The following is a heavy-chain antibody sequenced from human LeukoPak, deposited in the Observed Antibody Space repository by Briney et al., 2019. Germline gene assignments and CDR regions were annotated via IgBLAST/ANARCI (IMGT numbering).Heavy chain of an antibody. Sequence: PSETLSLTCAVYGGSFSGYYWSWIRQPPGKGLEWIGEINHSGSTNYNPSLKSRVTISVDTSKNQFSLKLSSVTAADTAVYYCARDSSGYEIDYWGQGTLVTVSS. CDR3: ARDSSGYEIDY. V-gene: IGHV4-34*01. CDR1: GGSFSGYY. J-gene: IGHJ4*02. D-gene: IGHD3-22*01. CDR2: INHSGST.